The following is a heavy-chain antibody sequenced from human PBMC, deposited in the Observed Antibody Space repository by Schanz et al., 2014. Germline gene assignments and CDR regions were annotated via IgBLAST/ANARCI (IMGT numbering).Heavy chain of an antibody. J-gene: IGHJ3*02. CDR1: GASINTSDW. V-gene: IGHV4-28*01. Sequence: QVQLQESGPGLVRPSETLSLTCTVSGASINTSDWWGWIRQPPGKGLEWIGYIYYSGSTYYNPSLKSRVTMSVDTSKNQFSLKLRSVTAVDTAVYYCASKGLTTDAFDIWGQGTMVTVSS. D-gene: IGHD2-8*01. CDR2: IYYSGST. CDR3: ASKGLTTDAFDI.